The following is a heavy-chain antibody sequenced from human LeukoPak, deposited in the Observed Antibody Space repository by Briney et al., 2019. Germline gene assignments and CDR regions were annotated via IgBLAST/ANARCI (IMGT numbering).Heavy chain of an antibody. CDR1: GFTFSSYG. CDR2: ISYDGSNK. J-gene: IGHJ6*03. V-gene: IGHV3-30*18. CDR3: AKDGYYDFWSGYYTGSWYYMDV. D-gene: IGHD3-3*01. Sequence: GRSLRLSCAASGFTFSSYGMHWVRQAPGKGLEWVAVISYDGSNKYYADSVKGRFTISRDNSKNTLYLQMNSLRAEDTAVYYCAKDGYYDFWSGYYTGSWYYMDVWGKGTTVTVPS.